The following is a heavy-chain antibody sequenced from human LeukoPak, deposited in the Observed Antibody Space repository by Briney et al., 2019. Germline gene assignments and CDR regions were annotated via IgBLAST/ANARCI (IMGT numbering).Heavy chain of an antibody. Sequence: ASVKVSCKASGYTFTSYDINWVRQATGQGLEWMGWMNPNSANTGYARKFQGRVTMTRDTSIGTAYMELSSLRPEDTAVYYCARGFGAHDYDIDYWGQGTLVTVSS. V-gene: IGHV1-8*01. D-gene: IGHD4-17*01. J-gene: IGHJ4*02. CDR2: MNPNSANT. CDR3: ARGFGAHDYDIDY. CDR1: GYTFTSYD.